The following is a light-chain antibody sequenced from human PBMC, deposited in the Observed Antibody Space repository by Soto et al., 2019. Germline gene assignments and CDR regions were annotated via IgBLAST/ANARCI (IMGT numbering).Light chain of an antibody. CDR2: KAS. J-gene: IGKJ1*01. CDR3: QHYNSYSEA. Sequence: DIQMTQSPSTLSGSVGDRVTITCRASQTISSWLAWYQQKPGKXPKXXIYKASTLKSGVPSRFSGIGSGTEFTIIISSLQPDDGETYDGQHYNSYSEAFGQGTKVDIK. CDR1: QTISSW. V-gene: IGKV1-5*03.